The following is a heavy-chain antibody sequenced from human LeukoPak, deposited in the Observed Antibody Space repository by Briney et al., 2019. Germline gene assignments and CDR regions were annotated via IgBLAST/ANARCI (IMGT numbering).Heavy chain of an antibody. CDR2: IYYSGST. D-gene: IGHD3-22*01. V-gene: IGHV4-31*03. Sequence: SETLSLTCTVSGGSISSGGYYWSWIRQHPGKGLEWIGYIYYSGSTYYNPSLKSRVTISVDTSKNQFSLKLSSVTAADTAVYCCARARAEGFYDSSGYYYGLEYNWFDPWGQGTLVTVSS. CDR1: GGSISSGGYY. J-gene: IGHJ5*02. CDR3: ARARAEGFYDSSGYYYGLEYNWFDP.